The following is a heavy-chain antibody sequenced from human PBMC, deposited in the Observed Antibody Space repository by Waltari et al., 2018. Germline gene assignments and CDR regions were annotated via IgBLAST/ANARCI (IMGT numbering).Heavy chain of an antibody. Sequence: QLHLQDSGPGLVKPSETLSLTCTVPSGSLSSTSYYWGWIRQPPGKGLEWIGSIYYSGSTYYNPSLKSRVTISVDTSKNQFSLKLSCVTAADTAVYYCAREQMPRVYGDSRSRAFDIWGQGTMVTVSS. D-gene: IGHD4-17*01. CDR2: IYYSGST. J-gene: IGHJ3*02. CDR1: SGSLSSTSYY. V-gene: IGHV4-39*07. CDR3: AREQMPRVYGDSRSRAFDI.